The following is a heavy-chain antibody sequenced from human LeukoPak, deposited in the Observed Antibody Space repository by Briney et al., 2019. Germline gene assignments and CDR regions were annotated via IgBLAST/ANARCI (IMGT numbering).Heavy chain of an antibody. CDR1: GFSLSSYI. CDR3: AKDIGGEIETIDY. J-gene: IGHJ4*02. D-gene: IGHD4-17*01. Sequence: GGSLRLSCVGSGFSLSSYIVSWVRQAPGKGLEWVSGMSGSGGHTYYADSVKGRFTISRDNAKNSLYLQMNSLRAEDTALYYCAKDIGGEIETIDYWGQGTLVTVSS. V-gene: IGHV3-23*01. CDR2: MSGSGGHT.